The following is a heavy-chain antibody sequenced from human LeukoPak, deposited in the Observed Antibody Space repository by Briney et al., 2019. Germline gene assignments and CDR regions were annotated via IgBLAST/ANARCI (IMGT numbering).Heavy chain of an antibody. D-gene: IGHD3-22*01. CDR1: GYTFTSYD. CDR3: ARAYYDSSGYWAFLPDY. Sequence: ASVKVSCKASGYTFTSYDINWVRQATGQGLEWIGWMNPNSGNTGYAQKFQGRVTMTRNTSISTAYMELSSLRSEDTAVYYCARAYYDSSGYWAFLPDYWGQGTLVTVSS. J-gene: IGHJ4*02. CDR2: MNPNSGNT. V-gene: IGHV1-8*01.